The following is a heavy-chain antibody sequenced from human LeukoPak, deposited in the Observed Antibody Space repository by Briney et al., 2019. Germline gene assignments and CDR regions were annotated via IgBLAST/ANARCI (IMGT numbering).Heavy chain of an antibody. J-gene: IGHJ5*02. CDR2: IYYSGST. Sequence: SETLSLTCTVSGGSISSSSYYWGWIRQPPGKGLEWIGSIYYSGSTYYNPSLKSRVTISVNTSKNQFSLKLSSVTAADTAVYYCARGPPGPWGQGTLVTVSS. V-gene: IGHV4-39*01. CDR3: ARGPPGP. CDR1: GGSISSSSYY.